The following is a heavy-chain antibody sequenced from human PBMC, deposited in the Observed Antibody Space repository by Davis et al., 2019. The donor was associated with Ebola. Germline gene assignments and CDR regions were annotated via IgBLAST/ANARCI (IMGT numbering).Heavy chain of an antibody. D-gene: IGHD2-15*01. V-gene: IGHV3-48*02. Sequence: GGSLRLSCAASGFTFNNYAMNWVRQTPGKGLEWVSHISDDSSSTYYADSVKGRFTISRDNAKNSLYLQLNTLRDEDTAVYFCVSAGWDHWGQGTLVTVSS. CDR3: VSAGWDH. CDR1: GFTFNNYA. CDR2: ISDDSSST. J-gene: IGHJ4*02.